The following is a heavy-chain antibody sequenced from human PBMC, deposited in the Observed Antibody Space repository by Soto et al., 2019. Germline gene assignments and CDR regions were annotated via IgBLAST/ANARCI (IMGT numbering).Heavy chain of an antibody. J-gene: IGHJ5*02. CDR2: IRSDSASSEI. CDR3: VLAGCRRTGCYSLDL. D-gene: IGHD2-2*01. Sequence: EAQLVQSGGGLVQPGGSLQLSCAASGFTFGGSPVHWVRQASGKGLEWVGRIRSDSASSEIAYAASVRGRFTLSRDDSKNTAYLQVNILEVEDTALYYCVLAGCRRTGCYSLDLCGQGTLVPVSS. CDR1: GFTFGGSP. V-gene: IGHV3-73*01.